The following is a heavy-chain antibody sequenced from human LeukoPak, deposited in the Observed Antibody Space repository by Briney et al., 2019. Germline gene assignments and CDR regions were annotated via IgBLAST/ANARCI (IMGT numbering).Heavy chain of an antibody. D-gene: IGHD1-14*01. V-gene: IGHV1-8*03. Sequence: ASVKVSCKASGYTVTSYDINWVRQATGQGLEWMGWMNPNSGNTGYAQKFQGRVTITRNTSISTAYMELSSLRSEDTAVYYCAREPHYYYYMDVWGKGTTVTVSS. CDR3: AREPHYYYYMDV. CDR2: MNPNSGNT. CDR1: GYTVTSYD. J-gene: IGHJ6*03.